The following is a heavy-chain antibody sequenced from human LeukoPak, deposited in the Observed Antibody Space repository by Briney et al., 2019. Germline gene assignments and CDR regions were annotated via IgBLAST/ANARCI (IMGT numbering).Heavy chain of an antibody. D-gene: IGHD1-26*01. CDR3: ARDYGALGNWFDP. CDR1: GFTFSSYS. CDR2: ISSSSSYI. V-gene: IGHV3-21*04. Sequence: GGSLRLSCAASGFTFSSYSMNWVRQAPGKGLEWVSSISSSSSYIYYADSVKGRFTISRDNAKNSLYLQMNSLRAEDTAVYYCARDYGALGNWFDPWGQGTLVTVSS. J-gene: IGHJ5*02.